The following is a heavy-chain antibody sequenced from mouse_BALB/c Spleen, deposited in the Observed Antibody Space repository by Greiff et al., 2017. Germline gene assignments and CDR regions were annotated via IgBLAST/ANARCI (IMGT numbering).Heavy chain of an antibody. J-gene: IGHJ4*01. D-gene: IGHD2-1*01. CDR2: IYPGSGST. CDR3: ARYYDNYVGYAMDY. Sequence: QVQLQQPGAELVKPGTSVKLSCKASGYNFTSYWINWVKLRPGQGLEWIGDIYPGSGSTNYNEKFKSKATLTVDTSSSTAYMQLSSLASEDSALYYGARYYDNYVGYAMDYWGQGTSVTVSS. V-gene: IGHV1-55*01. CDR1: GYNFTSYW.